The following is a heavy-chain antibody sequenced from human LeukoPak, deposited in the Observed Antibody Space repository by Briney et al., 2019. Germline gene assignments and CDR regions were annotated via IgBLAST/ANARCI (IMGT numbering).Heavy chain of an antibody. J-gene: IGHJ3*02. CDR2: ISSSGSI. D-gene: IGHD3-10*01. V-gene: IGHV3-11*01. CDR3: ASFYYNSGYGAFDI. Sequence: PGGSLRLSCAASGFTFSDNYMSWIRQAPGKGLEWVSYISSSGSIYYADSVKGRFTISRDISKNTLYLQMNNLRAEDTAVYYCASFYYNSGYGAFDIWGQGTVVTVSS. CDR1: GFTFSDNY.